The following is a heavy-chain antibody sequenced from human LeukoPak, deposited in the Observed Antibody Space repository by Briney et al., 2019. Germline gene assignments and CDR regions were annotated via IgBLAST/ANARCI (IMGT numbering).Heavy chain of an antibody. CDR2: IIPIFGTA. CDR1: GGTFSSYA. V-gene: IGHV1-69*13. J-gene: IGHJ6*04. CDR3: ARARPDIVVVPAANYYYYGMDV. Sequence: GASVKVSCKASGGTFSSYAISWVRQAPGQGLEWMGGIIPIFGTANYAQKFQGRVTITADESTSTAYMELSSPRSEDTAVCYCARARPDIVVVPAANYYYYGMDVWGKGTTVTVSS. D-gene: IGHD2-2*01.